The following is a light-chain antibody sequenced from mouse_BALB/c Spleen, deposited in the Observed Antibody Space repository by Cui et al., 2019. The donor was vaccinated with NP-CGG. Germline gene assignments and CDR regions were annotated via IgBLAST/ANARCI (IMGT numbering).Light chain of an antibody. CDR2: GTN. Sequence: QAVLTQESALTTSPGETVTLTCRSSTGTVTTNNYANWVQEKPDHLFTGLIGGTNNRPPGVPARLSGSLIGDKAALTITGAQTEDEATYFCGLWYSNHWVFGGGTKLTVL. J-gene: IGLJ1*01. V-gene: IGLV1*01. CDR3: GLWYSNHWV. CDR1: TGTVTTNNY.